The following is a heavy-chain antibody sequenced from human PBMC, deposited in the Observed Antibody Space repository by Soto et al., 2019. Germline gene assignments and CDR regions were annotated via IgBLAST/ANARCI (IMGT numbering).Heavy chain of an antibody. CDR3: ARATDSITIFGVVTEGDYYYGMDV. Sequence: ASVKVSCKASGGTFSSYAISWVRQAPGQGLEWMGGIIPIFGTANYAQKFQGRVTITADESTSTAYMELSSLRSEDTAVYYCARATDSITIFGVVTEGDYYYGMDVWGQGTTVTVSS. D-gene: IGHD3-3*01. J-gene: IGHJ6*02. CDR1: GGTFSSYA. V-gene: IGHV1-69*13. CDR2: IIPIFGTA.